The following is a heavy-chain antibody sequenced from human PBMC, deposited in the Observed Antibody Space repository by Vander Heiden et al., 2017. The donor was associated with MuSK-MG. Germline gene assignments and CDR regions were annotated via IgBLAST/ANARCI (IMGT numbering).Heavy chain of an antibody. CDR3: ARDSTGGDFWSGYHDAYDI. Sequence: EVQLVESGGGLVQPGRSLRLSSAASASCFSTHWLTWVRQAPGKGREWVANIKEDGSQKNYVDSVKGRFTISRDNAKNSLYLQMNSLRAEDMAVYYCARDSTGGDFWSGYHDAYDIWGQGTTVTVSS. V-gene: IGHV3-7*01. J-gene: IGHJ3*02. D-gene: IGHD3-3*01. CDR1: ASCFSTHW. CDR2: IKEDGSQK.